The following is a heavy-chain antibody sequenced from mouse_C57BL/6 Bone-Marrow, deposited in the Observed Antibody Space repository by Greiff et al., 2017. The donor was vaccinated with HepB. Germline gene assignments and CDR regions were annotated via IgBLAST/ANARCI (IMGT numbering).Heavy chain of an antibody. D-gene: IGHD2-2*01. V-gene: IGHV1-81*01. CDR1: GYTFTSYG. CDR3: ARWRVRAY. J-gene: IGHJ3*01. Sequence: VQVVESGAELARPGASVKLSCKASGYTFTSYGISWVKQRTGQGLEWIGEIYPRSGNTYYNEKFKGKATLTADKSSSTAYMELRSLTSEDSAVYFCARWRVRAYWGQGTLVTVSA. CDR2: IYPRSGNT.